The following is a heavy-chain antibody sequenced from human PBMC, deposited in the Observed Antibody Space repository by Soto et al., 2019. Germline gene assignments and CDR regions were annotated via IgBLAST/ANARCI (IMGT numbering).Heavy chain of an antibody. CDR2: IWYDGSNQ. CDR3: ARALPLTADY. CDR1: GFSFSSYG. V-gene: IGHV3-33*01. J-gene: IGHJ4*02. Sequence: QVQLLESGGGVVQPGRSLRLSCAASGFSFSSYGMHWVRQAPGKGLEWVAVIWYDGSNQYYADSVKGRFTISRDNSKNTLYLHMNSLRVEDTAVDYCARALPLTADYWCQGTLVTVSS.